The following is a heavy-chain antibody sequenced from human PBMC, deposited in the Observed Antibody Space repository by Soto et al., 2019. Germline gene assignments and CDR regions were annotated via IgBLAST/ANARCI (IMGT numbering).Heavy chain of an antibody. Sequence: QVQLVQSGAEVKKPGSSVKVSCKASGGTFSSYTISWVRQAPGQGLEWTGRIIPILGIANYAQKFQGRVTITADKSTSTAYMELSSLRSEDTAVYYCARADRDGDSDYWGQGTLVTVSS. V-gene: IGHV1-69*02. CDR3: ARADRDGDSDY. J-gene: IGHJ4*02. CDR1: GGTFSSYT. D-gene: IGHD4-17*01. CDR2: IIPILGIA.